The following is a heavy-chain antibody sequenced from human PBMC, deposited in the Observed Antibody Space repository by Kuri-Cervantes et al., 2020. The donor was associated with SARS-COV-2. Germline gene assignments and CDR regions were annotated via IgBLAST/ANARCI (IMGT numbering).Heavy chain of an antibody. CDR2: IYPGDSDT. D-gene: IGHD3-9*01. Sequence: KVSCKGSGYSFTSYWIGWGRQMPGKGLEWMGIIYPGDSDTRYSPSFQGQVTISADKSISTAYLQWSSLKASDTAMYYCARFRDLRYFDWFNGMDVWGQGTTVTVSS. CDR3: ARFRDLRYFDWFNGMDV. J-gene: IGHJ6*02. V-gene: IGHV5-51*01. CDR1: GYSFTSYW.